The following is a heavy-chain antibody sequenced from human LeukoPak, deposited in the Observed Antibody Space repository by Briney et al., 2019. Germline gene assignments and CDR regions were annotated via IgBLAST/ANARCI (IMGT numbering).Heavy chain of an antibody. V-gene: IGHV4-30-2*01. Sequence: SETLTLTCAVSGGSISSGGYSWSWIRQPPGKGLEWIGYIYHSGSTYYNPSLKSRVTISVDRSKNQFSLKLSSVTAADTAVYYCAWTPQLGYYYMDVWGKGTTVTVSS. D-gene: IGHD1-1*01. CDR1: GGSISSGGYS. CDR2: IYHSGST. CDR3: AWTPQLGYYYMDV. J-gene: IGHJ6*03.